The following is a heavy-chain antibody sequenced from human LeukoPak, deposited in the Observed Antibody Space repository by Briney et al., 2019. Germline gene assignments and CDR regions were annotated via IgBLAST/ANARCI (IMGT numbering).Heavy chain of an antibody. CDR3: AKDRVPAYCDSSGLIDY. CDR2: ISGSGGST. V-gene: IGHV3-23*01. CDR1: GFTFSSYA. J-gene: IGHJ4*02. D-gene: IGHD3-22*01. Sequence: TGGSLRLSCAASGFTFSSYAMSWVRQAPGKGLEWVSAISGSGGSTYYADSVKGRFTISRDNSKNTLYLQMNSLRAEDTAVYYCAKDRVPAYCDSSGLIDYWGQGTLVTVSS.